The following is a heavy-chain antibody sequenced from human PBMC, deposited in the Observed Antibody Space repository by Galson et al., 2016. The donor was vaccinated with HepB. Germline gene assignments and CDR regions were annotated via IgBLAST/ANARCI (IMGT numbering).Heavy chain of an antibody. J-gene: IGHJ6*02. D-gene: IGHD2-2*01. Sequence: TLSLTCTVSGDSISRGDYYWSWIRQLPGKGLEWIGYIQYSGRPYYNPSLKRRVSVSKDTSKYQISLKLGSVTAADTAVYYCARVNIVVVQEGLRGEDFYYGMDVWGQGTTVTVSS. CDR1: GDSISRGDYY. CDR2: IQYSGRP. CDR3: ARVNIVVVQEGLRGEDFYYGMDV. V-gene: IGHV4-30-4*01.